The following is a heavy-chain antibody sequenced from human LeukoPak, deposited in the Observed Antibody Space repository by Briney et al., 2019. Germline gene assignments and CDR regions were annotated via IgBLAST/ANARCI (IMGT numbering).Heavy chain of an antibody. D-gene: IGHD4-23*01. Sequence: GESLRISCKGSGYXFTNYWICWVRQMPGKGLEWMGIIYPGDSDTRYSPSFQGQVTISVDKSISTAYLQWASLRASDTAVYYCARHDSTVVSAQDYWGQGTLITVSS. V-gene: IGHV5-51*01. CDR2: IYPGDSDT. CDR1: GYXFTNYW. CDR3: ARHDSTVVSAQDY. J-gene: IGHJ4*02.